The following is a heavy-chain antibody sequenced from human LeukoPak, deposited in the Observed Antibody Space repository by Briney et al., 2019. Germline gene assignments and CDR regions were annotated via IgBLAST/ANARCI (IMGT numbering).Heavy chain of an antibody. CDR1: GFTFSSYA. CDR3: AKDLIAAVIPYGMDV. J-gene: IGHJ6*02. D-gene: IGHD6-13*01. V-gene: IGHV3-30*04. CDR2: ISYDGSNK. Sequence: GGSLRLSCAASGFTFSSYAMHWVRQAPGKGLEWVAVISYDGSNKYYADSVKGRFTISRDNSKNTLYLQMNSLRAEDTAVYYCAKDLIAAVIPYGMDVWGQGTTVTVSS.